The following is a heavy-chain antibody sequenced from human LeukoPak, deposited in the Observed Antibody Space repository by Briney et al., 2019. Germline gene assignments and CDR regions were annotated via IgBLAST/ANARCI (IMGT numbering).Heavy chain of an antibody. Sequence: GASVKVSCKASGYTFTSYGISWVRQAPGQGLEWMGWISAYNGNTNYAQKLQGRVTTTTDTSTSTAYMELRSLRSDDTAVYYCARGEDYYDSSGYYSLRFDYWGQGTLVTVSS. D-gene: IGHD3-22*01. CDR1: GYTFTSYG. V-gene: IGHV1-18*01. CDR2: ISAYNGNT. CDR3: ARGEDYYDSSGYYSLRFDY. J-gene: IGHJ4*02.